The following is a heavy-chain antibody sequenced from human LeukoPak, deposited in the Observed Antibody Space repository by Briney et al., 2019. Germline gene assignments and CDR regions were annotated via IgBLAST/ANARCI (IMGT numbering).Heavy chain of an antibody. D-gene: IGHD2-21*02. CDR2: IKQDGSLK. CDR3: AKTFGDNRAY. J-gene: IGHJ4*02. CDR1: GFTFSDYW. V-gene: IGHV3-7*05. Sequence: GGSLRLSCAASGFTFSDYWMSWVRQAPGKGLEWVANIKQDGSLKYYVESVKGRFTISRDNAKNSLYLQMNSLRAEDTAVYYCAKTFGDNRAYWGQGTLVTVSS.